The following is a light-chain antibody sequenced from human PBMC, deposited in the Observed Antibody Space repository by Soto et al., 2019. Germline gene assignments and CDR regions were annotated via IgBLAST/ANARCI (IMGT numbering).Light chain of an antibody. CDR1: SSHVGGYDY. CDR2: DVT. CDR3: CSYAGTYTWV. V-gene: IGLV2-11*01. J-gene: IGLJ2*01. Sequence: QSVLTQPRSVSGSPGQSVTISCTGSSSHVGGYDYVSWYQHHPGKAPKLMIYDVTKRPSGVPDRFSGSKSGNTASLTISGLQAEDEADYYCCSYAGTYTWVFGGGTKLTVL.